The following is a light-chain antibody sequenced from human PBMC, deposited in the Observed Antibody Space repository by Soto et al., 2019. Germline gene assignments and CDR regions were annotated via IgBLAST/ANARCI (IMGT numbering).Light chain of an antibody. CDR3: QQCRNWPLT. CDR1: QNVYNN. Sequence: EIVMTQSPATLSVSPGEGATLSCKASQNVYNNLAWYQQRPGQPPRLLIYDASTRATGISARFSGSGYGTECTLALSSLQSEDCAVYFCQQCRNWPLTFGGGTKVEIK. CDR2: DAS. V-gene: IGKV3-15*01. J-gene: IGKJ4*01.